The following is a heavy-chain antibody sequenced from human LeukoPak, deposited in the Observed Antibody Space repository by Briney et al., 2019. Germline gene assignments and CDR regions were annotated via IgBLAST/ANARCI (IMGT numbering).Heavy chain of an antibody. J-gene: IGHJ3*02. CDR1: GYTFTSYD. D-gene: IGHD3-10*01. Sequence: GASVKVSCKASGYTFTSYDINWVRQATGQGLEWMGWINPNSGGTNYAQKFQGRVTMTRDTSISTAYMELSRLRSDDPAAYYCARDRGDLSSIWFGTRLDAFDIWGQGTMVTVSS. CDR3: ARDRGDLSSIWFGTRLDAFDI. CDR2: INPNSGGT. V-gene: IGHV1-2*02.